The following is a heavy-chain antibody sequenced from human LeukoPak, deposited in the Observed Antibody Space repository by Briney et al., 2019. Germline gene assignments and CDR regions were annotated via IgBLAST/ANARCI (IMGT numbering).Heavy chain of an antibody. CDR2: ISHDGGNA. CDR3: VGSPTYYYMDV. CDR1: GSTFRNHA. Sequence: GGSLRLSSAASGSTFRNHAIHWVRQAPGKGLEWVTVISHDGGNAYYRDSVKGRFTISRDNSKNNVLLQMNSLSPDDTTVYYCVGSPTYYYMDVWGKGTTVTVSS. V-gene: IGHV3-30*04. J-gene: IGHJ6*03. D-gene: IGHD3-10*01.